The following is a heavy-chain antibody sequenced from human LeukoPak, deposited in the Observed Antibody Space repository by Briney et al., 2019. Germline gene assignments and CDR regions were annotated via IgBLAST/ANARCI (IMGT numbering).Heavy chain of an antibody. J-gene: IGHJ4*02. D-gene: IGHD6-19*01. V-gene: IGHV3-23*01. CDR1: GFTFSSYD. Sequence: GGSLRLSCAASGFTFSSYDMNWVRQAPGKGLEWVSSISGSGGRTYFADSVKGRFTISRDNSKNTLFLQMNSLRAEDTAVYYCAKDYSGWFTFDYWGQGTLVTVSS. CDR2: ISGSGGRT. CDR3: AKDYSGWFTFDY.